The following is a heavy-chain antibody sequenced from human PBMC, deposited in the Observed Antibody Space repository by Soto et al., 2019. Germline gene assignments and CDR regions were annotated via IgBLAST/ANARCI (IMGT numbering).Heavy chain of an antibody. CDR1: GFPFSSYA. D-gene: IGHD4-17*01. J-gene: IGHJ4*02. CDR3: AKESMPQHYGDTLFDY. V-gene: IGHV3-23*01. Sequence: QLLESGGGLVQPGGSLRLSCEASGFPFSSYALSWVRQAPGKGLAWVSTFSAGGRAYYADSVKGRFTIAKDTSKNALRLQASSLRAEDTAVYYCAKESMPQHYGDTLFDYWGQGTRVTVSS. CDR2: FSAGGRA.